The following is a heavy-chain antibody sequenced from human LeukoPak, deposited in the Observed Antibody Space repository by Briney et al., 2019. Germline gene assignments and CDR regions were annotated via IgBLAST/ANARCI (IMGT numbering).Heavy chain of an antibody. J-gene: IGHJ4*02. D-gene: IGHD2/OR15-2a*01. CDR1: GGTFSSYA. Sequence: GSSVKVSCKASGGTFSSYAISWVRQAPGQGLEWMGGIIPIFGTANYAQKFQGRVTITTDESTSTAYMELSSLRSEDTAVYYCATSLFFRDPRWGQGTLVTVSS. V-gene: IGHV1-69*05. CDR2: IIPIFGTA. CDR3: ATSLFFRDPR.